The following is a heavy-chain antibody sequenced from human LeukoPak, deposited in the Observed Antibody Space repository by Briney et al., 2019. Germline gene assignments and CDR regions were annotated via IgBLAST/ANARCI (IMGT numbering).Heavy chain of an antibody. Sequence: GGSLRLSCTASGFTFGDYAMSWVRQAPGKGLEWVGFIRSKAYGGTTEYAASVKGRFTISRDDYKSIAYLQMNSLKTEDTAVYYCTRARGSGWSGGYWGQGTLVTVSS. J-gene: IGHJ4*02. CDR1: GFTFGDYA. CDR2: IRSKAYGGTT. V-gene: IGHV3-49*04. D-gene: IGHD6-19*01. CDR3: TRARGSGWSGGY.